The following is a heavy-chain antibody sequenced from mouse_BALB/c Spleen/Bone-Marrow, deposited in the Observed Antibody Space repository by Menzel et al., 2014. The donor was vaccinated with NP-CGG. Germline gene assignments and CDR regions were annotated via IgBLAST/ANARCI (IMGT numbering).Heavy chain of an antibody. J-gene: IGHJ4*01. CDR1: GFTFSSYA. Sequence: DVKLVESGGGLVKPGGSLKLSCAASGFTFSSYAMSWIRQSPEKRLEWVAEISSGGNYTYYPDTVTGRFTISRDNAKNILCLEMSSLRSDDTAMYYCVRAYGSSYAMDYWGQGTSVTVSS. CDR2: ISSGGNYT. CDR3: VRAYGSSYAMDY. V-gene: IGHV5-9-4*01. D-gene: IGHD1-1*01.